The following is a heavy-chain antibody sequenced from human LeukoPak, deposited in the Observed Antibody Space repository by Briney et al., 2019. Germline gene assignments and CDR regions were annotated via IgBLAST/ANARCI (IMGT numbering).Heavy chain of an antibody. CDR2: INPNSGGT. CDR1: GYTFTGYY. CDR3: ARDESQQLVLDNWFDP. J-gene: IGHJ5*02. D-gene: IGHD6-13*01. V-gene: IGHV1-2*06. Sequence: GASVKVSCKASGYTFTGYYMHWVRQAPGQGVEWMGRINPNSGGTNYAQKFQGRVTMTRDTSISTAYMELSRLRSDDTAVYYCARDESQQLVLDNWFDPWGQGTLVTVSS.